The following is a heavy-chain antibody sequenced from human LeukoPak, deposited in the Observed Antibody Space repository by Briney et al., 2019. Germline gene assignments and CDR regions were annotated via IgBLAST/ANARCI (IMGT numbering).Heavy chain of an antibody. CDR2: INHSGST. CDR3: ARGPYSSSWRYYYYGMDV. Sequence: SETLSLTCAVSGGSFSGYYWSWIRQPPGKGLEWIGEINHSGSTNYNPSLKSRVTISVDTSKNQFSLTPSSVTAADTAGYHCARGPYSSSWRYYYYGMDVWGQGPRVTVSS. D-gene: IGHD6-13*01. CDR1: GGSFSGYY. V-gene: IGHV4-34*01. J-gene: IGHJ6*02.